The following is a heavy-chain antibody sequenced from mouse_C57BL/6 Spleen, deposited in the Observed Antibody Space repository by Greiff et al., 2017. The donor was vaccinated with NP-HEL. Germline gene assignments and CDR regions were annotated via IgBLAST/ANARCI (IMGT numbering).Heavy chain of an antibody. J-gene: IGHJ4*01. V-gene: IGHV1-82*01. Sequence: QVQLQQSGPELVKPGASVKISCKASGYAFSSSWMNWVKQRPGKGLEWIGRIYPGDGDTNYNGKFKGKATLTADKSSSTAYMQLSSLTSEDSAVYCCATLYYGSSYGYAMDYWGQGTSVTVSS. D-gene: IGHD1-1*01. CDR1: GYAFSSSW. CDR3: ATLYYGSSYGYAMDY. CDR2: IYPGDGDT.